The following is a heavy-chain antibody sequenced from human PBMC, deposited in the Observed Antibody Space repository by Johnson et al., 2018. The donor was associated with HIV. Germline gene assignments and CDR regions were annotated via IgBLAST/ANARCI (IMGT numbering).Heavy chain of an antibody. D-gene: IGHD3-10*01. V-gene: IGHV3-30*02. J-gene: IGHJ3*02. Sequence: QVQLVESGGGFVKPGGSLRLSCAASGFTFSDYYMSWIRQAPGKGLEWVAVIWYDGSNKYYEDSVKGRFTVSRDNSKNTLYLQMNGLGPEDTAVYYCAKGGLWFGESIDAFDIWGQGTMVTVSS. CDR2: IWYDGSNK. CDR3: AKGGLWFGESIDAFDI. CDR1: GFTFSDYY.